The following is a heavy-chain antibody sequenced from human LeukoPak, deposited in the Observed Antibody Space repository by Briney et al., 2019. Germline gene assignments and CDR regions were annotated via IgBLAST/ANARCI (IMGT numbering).Heavy chain of an antibody. V-gene: IGHV3-53*01. CDR2: IYSGGTT. CDR3: ARHDSWAGWFDP. CDR1: GFTVSDNY. Sequence: GGSLRLSCAASGFTVSDNYMSWVRQAPGKGLEWVSVIYSGGTTYSADSVKSRFTISRDNSKNTLYLQMNSLRAEDTAVYYCARHDSWAGWFDPWGQGTLVTVSS. D-gene: IGHD3-22*01. J-gene: IGHJ5*02.